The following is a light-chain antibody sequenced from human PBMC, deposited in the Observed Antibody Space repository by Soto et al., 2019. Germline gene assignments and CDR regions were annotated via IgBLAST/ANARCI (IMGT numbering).Light chain of an antibody. CDR1: QSISSW. CDR3: QQYNSSWT. J-gene: IGKJ1*01. CDR2: DAS. V-gene: IGKV1-5*01. Sequence: DIQMTQSPSTLSASVGDRVTITCRASQSISSWLAWYQQKPGKAPKLLIYDASSLESGVPSRFSGIGSGTEFTLTISSLQPDEFATYYCQQYNSSWTFGQGTKV.